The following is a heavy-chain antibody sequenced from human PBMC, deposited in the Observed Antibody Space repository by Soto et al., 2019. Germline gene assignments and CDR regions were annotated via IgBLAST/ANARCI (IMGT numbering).Heavy chain of an antibody. V-gene: IGHV3-23*01. CDR2: ISGSGGST. Sequence: EVQLLESGGGLVQPGGSPRLSCAASGFTFSSYAMNWVRQAPGKGLEWVSVISGSGGSTYYTDSVKGRFTISRDNSKNTLYLQMNSLRAEDTAVYYCAKRASGSYFDYWGQGTLVTVSS. D-gene: IGHD3-10*01. CDR1: GFTFSSYA. CDR3: AKRASGSYFDY. J-gene: IGHJ4*02.